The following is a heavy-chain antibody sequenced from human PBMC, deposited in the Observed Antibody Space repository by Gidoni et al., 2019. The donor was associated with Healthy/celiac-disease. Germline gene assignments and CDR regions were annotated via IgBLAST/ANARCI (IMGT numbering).Heavy chain of an antibody. Sequence: PGRSLRLSCAASGFTFSSYAMHWGRQAPGKGLEWVAVISYDGRNKYYADSVKGRFTISRDNSKNTLYLKMNSLRAEDTAVYYCAREGGWELYYFDYWGQGTLVTVSS. J-gene: IGHJ4*02. D-gene: IGHD1-26*01. CDR3: AREGGWELYYFDY. V-gene: IGHV3-30*04. CDR1: GFTFSSYA. CDR2: ISYDGRNK.